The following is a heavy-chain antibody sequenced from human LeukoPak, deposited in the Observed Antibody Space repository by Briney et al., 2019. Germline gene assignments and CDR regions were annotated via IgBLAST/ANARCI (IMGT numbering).Heavy chain of an antibody. D-gene: IGHD6-13*01. CDR3: ARGAALLLRRGRRPYYFDY. V-gene: IGHV3-7*01. CDR2: IVPDGSEK. Sequence: PGGSLRLSCAASGFTFSSYWMTWVRQAPGKGLEWVANIVPDGSEKYYVESVRGRFTISRDNAKNSLYLQMNSLRVEDTAVYYCARGAALLLRRGRRPYYFDYWGQGTLVTVSS. J-gene: IGHJ4*02. CDR1: GFTFSSYW.